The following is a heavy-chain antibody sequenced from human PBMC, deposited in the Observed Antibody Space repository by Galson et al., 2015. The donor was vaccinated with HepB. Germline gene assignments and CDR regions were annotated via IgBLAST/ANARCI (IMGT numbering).Heavy chain of an antibody. Sequence: SVKVSCKASGYTFTNNAIHWVRQAPGQGLEWMGWINAGNGNTKYSQKFPGTVTLTWDTSASTAYMELSSLRSEDTAVYYCARLRYYFESIGYLVRYFDLWGRGTLVSVSS. V-gene: IGHV1-3*01. CDR3: ARLRYYFESIGYLVRYFDL. CDR2: INAGNGNT. CDR1: GYTFTNNA. D-gene: IGHD3-22*01. J-gene: IGHJ2*01.